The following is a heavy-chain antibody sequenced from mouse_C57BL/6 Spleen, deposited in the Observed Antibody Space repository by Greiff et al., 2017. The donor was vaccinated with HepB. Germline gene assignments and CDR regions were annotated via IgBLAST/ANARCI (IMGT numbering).Heavy chain of an antibody. CDR2: ISYDGSN. CDR3: ARAPHYYGSSYPLLDY. J-gene: IGHJ2*01. D-gene: IGHD1-1*01. CDR1: GYSITSGYY. Sequence: EVKLQESGPGLVKPSQSLSLTCSVTGYSITSGYYWNWIRQFPGNKLEWMGYISYDGSNNYNPSLKNRISITRDTSKNQFFLKLNSVTTEDTATYYCARAPHYYGSSYPLLDYWGQGTTLTVSS. V-gene: IGHV3-6*01.